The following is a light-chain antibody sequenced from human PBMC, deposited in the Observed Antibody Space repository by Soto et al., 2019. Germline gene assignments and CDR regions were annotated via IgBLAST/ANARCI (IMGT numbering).Light chain of an antibody. CDR1: QSISSY. CDR3: QQSFSTPQT. V-gene: IGKV1-39*01. J-gene: IGKJ1*01. CDR2: AAS. Sequence: DIQMTQSPSSLSASVGDRVTITCRASQSISSYLNWYQQRPGKAPKLLIFAASSLQRGVPSRFSGSGSGTDFSLTISSLQPEDFAAYYCQQSFSTPQTFGQGTKVEI.